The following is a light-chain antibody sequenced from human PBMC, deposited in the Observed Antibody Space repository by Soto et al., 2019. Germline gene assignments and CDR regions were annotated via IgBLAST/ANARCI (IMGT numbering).Light chain of an antibody. CDR2: EVS. CDR1: SSDVGGYNY. J-gene: IGLJ1*01. CDR3: DSYTSRRAYV. V-gene: IGLV2-14*01. Sequence: QSVLDQPASVSGSPGQSITISCTGTSSDVGGYNYVSWYQQQAGKAPKLIIHEVSNRPSGVSNRFSGSKSGNTASLTISGLQAEDEADYYCDSYTSRRAYVFGTGTKLTVL.